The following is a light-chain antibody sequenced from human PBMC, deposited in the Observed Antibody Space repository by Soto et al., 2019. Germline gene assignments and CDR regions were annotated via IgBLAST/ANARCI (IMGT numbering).Light chain of an antibody. CDR2: GAS. V-gene: IGKV3-20*01. J-gene: IGKJ2*01. CDR3: QQYGNSPYT. Sequence: EIVLTQSPGTLSLSPGERATLSCRASQSVSSSYLAWYQQKPGQTPRLLIYGASSRATGIPDRFSGSWSGTDFTLTISRLEPEDFAVYYCQQYGNSPYTFGQGTKLEIK. CDR1: QSVSSSY.